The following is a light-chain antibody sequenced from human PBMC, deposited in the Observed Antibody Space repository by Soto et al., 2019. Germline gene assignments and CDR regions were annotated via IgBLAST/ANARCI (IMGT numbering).Light chain of an antibody. CDR3: QQYGSSPRT. J-gene: IGKJ1*01. Sequence: IVLTQSPATLSVSPGETATLSCRASENINTYLAWYQQKPGQAPKLLIYDASNRATGIPARFSASGSGTDFTLTISRLEPEDFAVYYCQQYGSSPRTFGQGTKVDIK. CDR2: DAS. V-gene: IGKV3-20*01. CDR1: ENINTY.